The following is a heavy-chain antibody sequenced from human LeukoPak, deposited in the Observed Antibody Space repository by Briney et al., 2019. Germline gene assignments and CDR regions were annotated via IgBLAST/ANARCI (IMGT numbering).Heavy chain of an antibody. D-gene: IGHD6-13*01. J-gene: IGHJ5*02. V-gene: IGHV4-61*02. Sequence: SQTLSLTCTVSGGSISSGSYYWSWIRQPAGKGLEWIGRIYTSGSTNYNPSLKSRVTMSVDTSKNQFSLKLSSVTAADTAVYYCAREPAAAGTYDWFDPWGQGTLVTVSS. CDR3: AREPAAAGTYDWFDP. CDR1: GGSISSGSYY. CDR2: IYTSGST.